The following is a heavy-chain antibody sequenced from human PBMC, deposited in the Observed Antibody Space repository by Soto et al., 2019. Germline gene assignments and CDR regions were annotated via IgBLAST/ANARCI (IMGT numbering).Heavy chain of an antibody. CDR2: IYYSGST. J-gene: IGHJ4*02. V-gene: IGHV4-59*01. CDR1: GGSISSYY. CDR3: ARLGDGYQAHDY. D-gene: IGHD5-12*01. Sequence: PSETLSLTCTVSGGSISSYYWSWIRQPPGKGLEWIGYIYYSGSTNYNPSLKSRVTISVDTSKNQFSLKLSSVTAADTAVYYCARLGDGYQAHDYWGRGTLVTVSS.